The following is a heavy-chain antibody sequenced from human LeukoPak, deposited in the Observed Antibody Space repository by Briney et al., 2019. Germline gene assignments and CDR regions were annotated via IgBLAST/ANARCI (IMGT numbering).Heavy chain of an antibody. V-gene: IGHV5-51*01. CDR3: ARTQQWLVRGAAFDI. CDR1: GYSFTSYW. J-gene: IGHJ3*02. CDR2: IYPGDSDT. D-gene: IGHD6-19*01. Sequence: HGESLKISCKGSGYSFTSYWIGWVRQMPGKGLEWMGIIYPGDSDTRYSPSFQGQVTISADKSISTAYLQWSSLKASDTAMYYCARTQQWLVRGAAFDIWGQGTMVTVSS.